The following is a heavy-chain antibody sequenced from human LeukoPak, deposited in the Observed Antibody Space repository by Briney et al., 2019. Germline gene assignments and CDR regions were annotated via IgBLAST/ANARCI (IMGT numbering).Heavy chain of an antibody. CDR1: GYTFTSYG. D-gene: IGHD6-13*01. J-gene: IGHJ3*02. CDR2: INPNSGGT. Sequence: ASVKVSCKASGYTFTSYGISWVRQAPGQGLEWMGWINPNSGGTNYVQKFQGRVTMTRDTSISTAYMELSRLRSDDTAMYFCANIATAGRSLDAFDIWGQGTMVTVSS. CDR3: ANIATAGRSLDAFDI. V-gene: IGHV1-2*02.